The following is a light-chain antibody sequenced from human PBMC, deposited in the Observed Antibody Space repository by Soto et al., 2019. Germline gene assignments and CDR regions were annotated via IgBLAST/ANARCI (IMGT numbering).Light chain of an antibody. V-gene: IGLV2-14*01. CDR2: EVS. CDR1: SSDIGDYNY. CDR3: GSYTSSSTLFV. Sequence: QSALTQPASVSGSPGQSITISCTGTSSDIGDYNYVSWYQQHPSKAPKLMIYEVSNRPSGVSNRFSGSKSGNTASLTISGLQAEDEADYYCGSYTSSSTLFVFGTGTKLTVL. J-gene: IGLJ1*01.